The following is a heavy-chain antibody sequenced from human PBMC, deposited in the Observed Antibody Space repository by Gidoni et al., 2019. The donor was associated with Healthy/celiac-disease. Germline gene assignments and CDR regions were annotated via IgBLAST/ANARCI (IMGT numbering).Heavy chain of an antibody. CDR2: MNPNSSNT. CDR1: GYTLPSSD. J-gene: IGHJ4*02. CDR3: ARRPGYSSSWYYFDY. D-gene: IGHD6-13*01. Sequence: QVQLVQSGAEVTKPGASVKVSCQASGYTLPSSDINWVRQATGHGLEWMGWMNPNSSNTGYAQKFQGRVTRTRNTSISTAYMELSSLRSEDTAVYDCARRPGYSSSWYYFDYWGQGTLVTVSS. V-gene: IGHV1-8*01.